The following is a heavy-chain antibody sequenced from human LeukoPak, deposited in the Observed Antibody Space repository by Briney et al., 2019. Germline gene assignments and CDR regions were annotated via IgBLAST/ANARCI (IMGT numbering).Heavy chain of an antibody. V-gene: IGHV4-59*01. CDR3: ARELYYDILTGYYPKDAFDI. CDR2: IYYSGST. CDR1: GGSISSYY. Sequence: SETLSLTCTVSGGSISSYYWSWIRQPPGKGLEWIGYIYYSGSTNYNPSLKSRVTISVDTSKNQFSLKLSSVTAADTAVYYCARELYYDILTGYYPKDAFDIWGQGTMVTVSS. J-gene: IGHJ3*02. D-gene: IGHD3-9*01.